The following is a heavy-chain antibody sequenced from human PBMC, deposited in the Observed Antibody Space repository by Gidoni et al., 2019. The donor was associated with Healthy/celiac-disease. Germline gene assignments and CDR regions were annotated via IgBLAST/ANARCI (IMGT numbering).Heavy chain of an antibody. CDR2: ISGSGGST. CDR1: GFTFSSYA. V-gene: IGHV3-23*01. D-gene: IGHD1-1*01. J-gene: IGHJ4*02. Sequence: EVQLLESGGGLVQPGGSLRLSCAASGFTFSSYAMSWVRQDPGRGLEWVSAISGSGGSTYYADSVKGRFTISRDNSKNTLYLQMNSLRAEDTAVYYCAKDPTNWLKGVDYWGQGTLVTVSS. CDR3: AKDPTNWLKGVDY.